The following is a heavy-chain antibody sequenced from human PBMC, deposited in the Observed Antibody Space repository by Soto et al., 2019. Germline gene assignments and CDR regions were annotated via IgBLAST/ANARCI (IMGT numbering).Heavy chain of an antibody. CDR2: INHSGST. V-gene: IGHV4-34*01. J-gene: IGHJ5*02. D-gene: IGHD3-10*01. CDR1: EECISRCY. Sequence: SETLSLNRPVDEECISRCYSYYIQKTPGKGLEWIGEINHSGSTNYNPSLKSRVTISVDTSKNQFSLKLSSVTAADTAVYYCARGGREWNIMVRGVNWFVPWCQGTLVTVS. CDR3: ARGGREWNIMVRGVNWFVP.